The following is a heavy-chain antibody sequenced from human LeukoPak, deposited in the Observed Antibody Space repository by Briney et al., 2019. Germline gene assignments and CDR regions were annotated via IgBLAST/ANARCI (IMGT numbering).Heavy chain of an antibody. Sequence: PSETLSLTCTVPGGSISSYYWSWIRQPPGKGLEWIGYIYYSGSTNYNPSLKSRVTISVDTSKNQFSLKLSSVTAADTAVYYCARAYPPGGWFDPWGQGTLVTVSS. V-gene: IGHV4-59*01. J-gene: IGHJ5*02. CDR1: GGSISSYY. D-gene: IGHD1-26*01. CDR2: IYYSGST. CDR3: ARAYPPGGWFDP.